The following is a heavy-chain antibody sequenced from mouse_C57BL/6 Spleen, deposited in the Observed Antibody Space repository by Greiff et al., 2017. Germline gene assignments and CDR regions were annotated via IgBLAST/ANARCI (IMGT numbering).Heavy chain of an antibody. D-gene: IGHD2-4*01. V-gene: IGHV1-39*01. CDR2: LNPNYGTT. CDR1: GYSFTDYN. J-gene: IGHJ3*01. Sequence: VQLKESGPELVKPGASVKISCKASGYSFTDYNMNWVKQSNGKSLEWIGVLNPNYGTTSYNQKLKGKATLTVDQYSSTAYMQLNSLTSEDSAGYYCARGDYDGAWFAYWGQGTLVTVSA. CDR3: ARGDYDGAWFAY.